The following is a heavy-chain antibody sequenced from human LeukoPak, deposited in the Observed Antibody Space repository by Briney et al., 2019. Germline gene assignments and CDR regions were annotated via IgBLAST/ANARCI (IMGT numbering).Heavy chain of an antibody. Sequence: SETLSLTCTVSGGSISTYYWNWIRQPPGKGLEWIGYIYHSGSTNYNPSLQSRATISVDTSKNQFSLNLNSVTAAGTAVYYCARGGAARLHFQNWGQGTLVTVSS. D-gene: IGHD6-6*01. CDR2: IYHSGST. CDR3: ARGGAARLHFQN. V-gene: IGHV4-59*01. CDR1: GGSISTYY. J-gene: IGHJ1*01.